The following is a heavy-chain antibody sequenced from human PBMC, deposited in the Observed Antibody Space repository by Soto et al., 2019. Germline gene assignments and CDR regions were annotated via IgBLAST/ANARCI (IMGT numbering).Heavy chain of an antibody. CDR1: GYTFTSYA. V-gene: IGHV1-3*01. Sequence: ASVKVSCKASGYTFTSYAIHWLRQAPGQRLEWMGWVNAGNDNTKYSQKLQGRVTITRDTSASTAYMELSSLRSEDTPVYYCARNVGYNWNLIDYWGQGTLVTVSS. J-gene: IGHJ4*02. CDR3: ARNVGYNWNLIDY. CDR2: VNAGNDNT. D-gene: IGHD1-20*01.